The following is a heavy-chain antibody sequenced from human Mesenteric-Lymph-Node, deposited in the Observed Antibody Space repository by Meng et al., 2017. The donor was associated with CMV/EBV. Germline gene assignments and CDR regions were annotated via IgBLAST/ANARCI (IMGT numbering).Heavy chain of an antibody. J-gene: IGHJ4*02. V-gene: IGHV3-48*03. CDR1: GFTFSSYG. D-gene: IGHD2-8*01. Sequence: GESLKISCAASGFTFSSYGMNWVRQAPGKGLEWVSYISSSGTIYYADSVKGRFTISRDNAKNSLYLQMNSLRVEDSAVYYCARDQDTKHFDYWGQGTLVTVSS. CDR3: ARDQDTKHFDY. CDR2: ISSSGTI.